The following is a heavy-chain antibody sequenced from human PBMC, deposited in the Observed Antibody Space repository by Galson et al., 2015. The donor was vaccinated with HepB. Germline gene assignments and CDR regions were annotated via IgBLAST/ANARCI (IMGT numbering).Heavy chain of an antibody. V-gene: IGHV3-11*06. CDR1: GFSFNDYD. Sequence: SLRLSCAASGFSFNDYDMIWLRQAPGKGLEWVSEIRHTGAYTNYAESVKGRFTISRDTAKNSLFLQMNSLSVDDTAVYYCARENWYIDVWGRGTLVTVSS. CDR3: ARENWYIDV. CDR2: IRHTGAYT. J-gene: IGHJ2*01.